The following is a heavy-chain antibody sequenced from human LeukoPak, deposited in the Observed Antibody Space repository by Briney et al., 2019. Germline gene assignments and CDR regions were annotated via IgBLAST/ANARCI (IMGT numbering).Heavy chain of an antibody. CDR2: INEDVSRE. Sequence: PGGSLRLSCAAPGFTFSNFLMTWVRHSPGKGLEWVASINEDVSRELYVDSAKGRFSISRDNANNALSLQMNSLRVEDTAVYYCARDPPRRSDFWGQGTLVTVSS. J-gene: IGHJ4*02. V-gene: IGHV3-7*01. CDR1: GFTFSNFL. CDR3: ARDPPRRSDF.